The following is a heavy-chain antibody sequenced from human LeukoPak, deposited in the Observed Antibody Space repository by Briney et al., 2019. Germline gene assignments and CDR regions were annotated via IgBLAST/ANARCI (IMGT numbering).Heavy chain of an antibody. D-gene: IGHD2-2*01. CDR3: AKANFLYCSSTTCLFDY. J-gene: IGHJ4*02. CDR1: GYTFTDYY. CDR2: INPNSGDT. V-gene: IGHV1-2*02. Sequence: ASVKVSCKASGYTFTDYYLHWVRQAPGQGFEWMGWINPNSGDTNYAQKFQGRVTMTRDTSISTAHMEMSRLRSDDTAVYYCAKANFLYCSSTTCLFDYWGQGTLVTVSS.